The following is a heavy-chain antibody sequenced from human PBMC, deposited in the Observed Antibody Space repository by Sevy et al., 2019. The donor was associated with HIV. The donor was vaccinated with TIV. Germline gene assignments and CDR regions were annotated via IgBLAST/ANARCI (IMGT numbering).Heavy chain of an antibody. V-gene: IGHV4-39*01. CDR2: GYFSGST. Sequence: SETLSLTCTVSGDSISSSSYFWGWIRQPPGKGLEWIGTGYFSGSTYYNVSLKSRVTISVDTSKIQFSLKLSSVTAADTAVYYCARHHCSVSACYLFDYWGQGILVTVSS. D-gene: IGHD2-15*01. J-gene: IGHJ4*02. CDR3: ARHHCSVSACYLFDY. CDR1: GDSISSSSYF.